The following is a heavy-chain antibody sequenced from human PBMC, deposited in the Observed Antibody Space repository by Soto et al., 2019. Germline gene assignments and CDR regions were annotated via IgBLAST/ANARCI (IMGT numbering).Heavy chain of an antibody. Sequence: PGGSLRLSCSASGFTFSSYAMHWVRQAPGKGLEYVSSISTNGGSTHYADSVKGRFTISRDNAKNSLYLQMNSLRAEDTAVYYCARDAVVPAAKYRTYYYGMDVWGQGTTVTVSS. CDR2: ISTNGGST. V-gene: IGHV3-64*04. J-gene: IGHJ6*02. CDR1: GFTFSSYA. CDR3: ARDAVVPAAKYRTYYYGMDV. D-gene: IGHD2-2*01.